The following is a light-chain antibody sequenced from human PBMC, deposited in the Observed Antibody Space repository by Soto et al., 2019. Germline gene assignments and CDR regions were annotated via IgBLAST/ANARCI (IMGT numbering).Light chain of an antibody. J-gene: IGKJ1*01. V-gene: IGKV3-20*01. CDR3: QQYGSSVWT. CDR1: QSVSGY. Sequence: ERVMRHSPGTVYLLPKETLTLSCRAIQSVSGYLDWFHQKPGQAPRLVLLRIFTRAIGVPARFSGSGSGTDFTLTISRLEPEDFAVYYCQQYGSSVWTFGQGTKVDIK. CDR2: RIF.